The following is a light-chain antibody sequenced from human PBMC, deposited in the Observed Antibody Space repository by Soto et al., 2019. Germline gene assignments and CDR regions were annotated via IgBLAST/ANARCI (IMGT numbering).Light chain of an antibody. J-gene: IGKJ1*01. CDR2: GAS. CDR3: QKYNSAPRT. V-gene: IGKV1-27*01. Sequence: DIQMTQSPSSLSASVGDRVTITCRASQGISNYLAWYQQKPGKVPKLLISGASTLQSGAPSRFSGSGSGTDFTLTISSLQPDDVATYYCQKYNSAPRTFGQGTKVDIK. CDR1: QGISNY.